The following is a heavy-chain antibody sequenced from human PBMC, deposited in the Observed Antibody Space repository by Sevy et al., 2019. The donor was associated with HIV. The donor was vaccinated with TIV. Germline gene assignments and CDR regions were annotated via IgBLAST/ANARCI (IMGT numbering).Heavy chain of an antibody. CDR1: GGSISSSSYY. V-gene: IGHV4-39*01. J-gene: IGHJ4*02. D-gene: IGHD2-2*01. CDR3: ARPGYCSSTSCYARFDY. CDR2: IYYSGST. Sequence: SETLSLTCTVSGGSISSSSYYWGWIRQPPGKGLEWIGSIYYSGSTYYNPSLKSRVTISVDTSKNQFSLKLSSVTAADTAVYYCARPGYCSSTSCYARFDYWGQGTLVTVSS.